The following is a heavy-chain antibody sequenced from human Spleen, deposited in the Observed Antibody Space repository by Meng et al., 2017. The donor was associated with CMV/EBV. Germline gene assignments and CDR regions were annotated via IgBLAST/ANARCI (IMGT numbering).Heavy chain of an antibody. D-gene: IGHD3-10*01. CDR3: AHVRITDSGIITPFDY. V-gene: IGHV2-5*02. Sequence: QITLKESGPTLVKPTETLTLTCNFSGFSLSTSGVGVGWIRQPPGKSLEWLALIYWDDDKRFSPSLNSRLTVTKDTSKNQVVLTMTNMDPVDTATYYCAHVRITDSGIITPFDYWGQGTLVTVSS. CDR2: IYWDDDK. J-gene: IGHJ4*02. CDR1: GFSLSTSGVG.